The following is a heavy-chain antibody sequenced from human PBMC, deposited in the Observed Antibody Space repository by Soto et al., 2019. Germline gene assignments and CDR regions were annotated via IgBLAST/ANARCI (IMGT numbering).Heavy chain of an antibody. V-gene: IGHV3-9*01. D-gene: IGHD2-21*02. CDR3: AKDIGLAYCGGDCYSTPFDY. CDR2: ISWNSGSI. CDR1: GFTFDDYA. J-gene: IGHJ4*02. Sequence: EVQLVESGGGLVQPGRSLRLSCAASGFTFDDYAMHWVWQAPGKGLEWVSGISWNSGSIGYADSVKGRFTISRDNAKNSLYLQMNSLRAEDTALYYCAKDIGLAYCGGDCYSTPFDYWGQGTLVTVSS.